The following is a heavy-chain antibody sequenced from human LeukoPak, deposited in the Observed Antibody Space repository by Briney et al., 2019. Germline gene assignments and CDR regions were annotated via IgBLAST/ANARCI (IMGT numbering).Heavy chain of an antibody. J-gene: IGHJ5*02. Sequence: KPSETLSLTCAVYGGSISSYYWSWIRQPPGKGLEWIGYIYYSGSTNYNPSLKSRVTISVDTSKNQFSLKLSSVTAADTAVYYCARGLWFGELSWWFDPWGQGTLVTVSS. CDR3: ARGLWFGELSWWFDP. CDR1: GGSISSYY. CDR2: IYYSGST. V-gene: IGHV4-59*08. D-gene: IGHD3-10*01.